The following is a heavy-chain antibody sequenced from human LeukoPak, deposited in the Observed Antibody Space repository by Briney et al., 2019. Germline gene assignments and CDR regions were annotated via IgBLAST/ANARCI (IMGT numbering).Heavy chain of an antibody. CDR1: GYTFTGYY. Sequence: RASVKVSCKASGYTFTGYYMHWVRQAPGQGLEWMGIINPSGGSTSYAQKFQGRVTMTRDTSTSTVYMELSSLRSEDTAVYYCARGQEIITGVLDYYGMDVWGQGTTVTVSS. CDR3: ARGQEIITGVLDYYGMDV. V-gene: IGHV1-46*01. J-gene: IGHJ6*02. CDR2: INPSGGST. D-gene: IGHD1-20*01.